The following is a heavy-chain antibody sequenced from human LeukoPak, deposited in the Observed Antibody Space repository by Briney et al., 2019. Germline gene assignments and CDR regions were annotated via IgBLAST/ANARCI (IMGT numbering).Heavy chain of an antibody. Sequence: PGGSLRLSCSTSGFIFSSHDMNWIRQAPGKGPEWISVIYSGGSTYYADSVKGRFTISRDNSKNTLYLQMNSLRAEDTAVYYCAKGSSGRLGGGVAYWGQGTLVTVSS. V-gene: IGHV3-53*01. CDR3: AKGSSGRLGGGVAY. J-gene: IGHJ4*02. CDR2: IYSGGST. D-gene: IGHD3-22*01. CDR1: GFIFSSHD.